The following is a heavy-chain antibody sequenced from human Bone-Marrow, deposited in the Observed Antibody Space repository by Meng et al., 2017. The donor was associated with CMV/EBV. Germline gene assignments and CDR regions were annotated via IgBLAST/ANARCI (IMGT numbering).Heavy chain of an antibody. CDR1: GGSISNYY. V-gene: IGHV4-59*01. CDR3: ARVDTSGYYYPIDY. J-gene: IGHJ4*02. D-gene: IGHD3-22*01. Sequence: SETLSLTCTVSGGSISNYYWTWIRQPPRKGLEWIGHIDYTGSTNYNPSLKRRVTISVDTSKNQFSLKLRFATAADTAVYYCARVDTSGYYYPIDYWGQGKLVTVSS. CDR2: IDYTGST.